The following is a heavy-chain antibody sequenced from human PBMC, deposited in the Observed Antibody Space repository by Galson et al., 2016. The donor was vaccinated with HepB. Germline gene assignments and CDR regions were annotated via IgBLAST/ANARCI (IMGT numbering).Heavy chain of an antibody. CDR1: GFIFSGSV. J-gene: IGHJ4*02. V-gene: IGHV3-73*01. CDR2: SRSKTHSSAT. CDR3: SSRDFTHYGVDY. Sequence: SLRLSCAGSGFIFSGSVMHWVRQASGKGLDWVGRSRSKTHSSATAYATSVEGRFTISRDDSKNTTYLLMNSLKTEDTAVYYCSSRDFTHYGVDYWGLGTLVIVSS. D-gene: IGHD3-16*01.